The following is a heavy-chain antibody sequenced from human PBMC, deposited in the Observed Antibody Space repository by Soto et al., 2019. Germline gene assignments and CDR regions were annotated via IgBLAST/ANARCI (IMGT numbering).Heavy chain of an antibody. CDR3: ARSVFP. J-gene: IGHJ5*02. CDR1: GGSISSYY. CDR2: IYYSGNT. V-gene: IGHV4-59*12. Sequence: SETLSLTCTVSGGSISSYYWSWIRQPPGKGLEWIGYIYYSGNTYYNPSLKSRVSISVDTSKNQFSLKLNSVTAADTAVYYCARSVFPWGQGTLVTVSS.